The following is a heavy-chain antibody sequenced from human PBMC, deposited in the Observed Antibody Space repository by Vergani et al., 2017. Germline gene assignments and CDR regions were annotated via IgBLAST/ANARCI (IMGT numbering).Heavy chain of an antibody. Sequence: QVQLQESGPGLVKPSETLSLTCTVSGGSISSYYWRWIRQPPGNGLEWIGYIYYSGSTNYNPSLKSRVTISVDTSKNQFSLKLSSVTAADTAVYYCARELRYFDWYGVMDVWGKGTTVTVSS. J-gene: IGHJ6*03. D-gene: IGHD3-9*01. CDR2: IYYSGST. CDR1: GGSISSYY. CDR3: ARELRYFDWYGVMDV. V-gene: IGHV4-59*01.